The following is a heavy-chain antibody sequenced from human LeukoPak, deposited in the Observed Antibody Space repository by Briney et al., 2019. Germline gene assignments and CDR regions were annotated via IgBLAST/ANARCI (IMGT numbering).Heavy chain of an antibody. CDR1: GFTFSNTW. Sequence: GGSLRLSCAASGFTFSNTWMSWVRQAPGKGLEWVGRIKSKTDGGTRDYVAPVKGRFTISRDNAKNSLYLQMNSLIVEDTAVYYCARDFRLHTTADAFDIWGQGTMVTVSS. V-gene: IGHV3-15*01. CDR2: IKSKTDGGTR. CDR3: ARDFRLHTTADAFDI. J-gene: IGHJ3*02. D-gene: IGHD3/OR15-3a*01.